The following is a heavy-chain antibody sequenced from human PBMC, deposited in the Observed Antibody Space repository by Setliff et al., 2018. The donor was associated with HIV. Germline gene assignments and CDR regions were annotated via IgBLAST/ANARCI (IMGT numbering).Heavy chain of an antibody. Sequence: PGESLKISCKGSGYDFTYNWIAWVRKMPGKGLEWMGIIFPSDSDTRYSPSFQGQVTISADKSISTAYLQWSSLKASDTAMYYCARAGSFDPYYYMDVWGKGTTVTVSS. D-gene: IGHD3-10*01. V-gene: IGHV5-51*01. J-gene: IGHJ6*03. CDR3: ARAGSFDPYYYMDV. CDR1: GYDFTYNW. CDR2: IFPSDSDT.